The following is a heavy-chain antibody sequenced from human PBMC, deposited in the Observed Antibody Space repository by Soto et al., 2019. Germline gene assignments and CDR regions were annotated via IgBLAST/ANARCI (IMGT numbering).Heavy chain of an antibody. D-gene: IGHD3-10*01. Sequence: SETLSLTCTVSGGSISSYYWSWIRQPPGKGLEWIGYIYYSGSTNYNPSLKSRVTISVDTSKNQFSLKLSSVTAADTAVYYCARAPGSYRVISAFDIWGQGTMVTVSS. CDR3: ARAPGSYRVISAFDI. J-gene: IGHJ3*02. CDR2: IYYSGST. CDR1: GGSISSYY. V-gene: IGHV4-59*01.